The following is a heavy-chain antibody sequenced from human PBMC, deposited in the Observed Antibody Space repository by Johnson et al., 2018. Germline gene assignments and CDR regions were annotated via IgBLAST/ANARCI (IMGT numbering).Heavy chain of an antibody. D-gene: IGHD1-26*01. V-gene: IGHV4-59*01. Sequence: QVQLVEWGPGLVKPSEPLSLTCTVSSGSISSFYWRWIRRPPGKGLEWIGYIYYNGRTTNSNPSLKSRVTMSVETSKTQLSLKLGSVTAADTAVYYCARAPPESGSPRDAFDIWGQGTMVTVSS. J-gene: IGHJ3*02. CDR1: SGSISSFY. CDR3: ARAPPESGSPRDAFDI. CDR2: IYYNGRTT.